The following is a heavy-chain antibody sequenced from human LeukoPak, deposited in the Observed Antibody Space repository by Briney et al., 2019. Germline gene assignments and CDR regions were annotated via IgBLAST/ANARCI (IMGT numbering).Heavy chain of an antibody. CDR1: GGSFSGYY. D-gene: IGHD2-2*01. CDR2: INHSGST. J-gene: IGHJ2*01. CDR3: ARGPHCSSTSCYAKNWYFDL. V-gene: IGHV4-34*01. Sequence: SETLSLTCAVYGGSFSGYYWSWIRQPPGKGLEWIGEINHSGSTNYNPSLKSRVTISVDTSKNQFSLKLSSVTAADTAVYYCARGPHCSSTSCYAKNWYFDLWGRGTLVTASS.